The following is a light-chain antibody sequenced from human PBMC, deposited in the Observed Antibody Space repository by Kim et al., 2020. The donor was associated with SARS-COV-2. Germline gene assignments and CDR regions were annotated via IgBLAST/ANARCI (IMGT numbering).Light chain of an antibody. CDR2: EDD. J-gene: IGLJ2*01. CDR3: QSYNRDNVI. V-gene: IGLV6-57*03. Sequence: GKTVNLSCTRSSGSIDGNYVQWYQQRPGGVPTTVIYEDDQRPSGVSDRFSGSIDNSSNSASLTISGLRTEDEADYYCQSYNRDNVIFGGGTQLTVL. CDR1: SGSIDGNY.